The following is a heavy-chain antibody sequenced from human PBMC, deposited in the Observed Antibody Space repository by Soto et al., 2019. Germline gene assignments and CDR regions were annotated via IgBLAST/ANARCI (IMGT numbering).Heavy chain of an antibody. J-gene: IGHJ6*02. CDR1: GGSIISGGYY. D-gene: IGHD4-4*01. V-gene: IGHV4-31*03. Sequence: SETLSLTCTVSGGSIISGGYYLICIRQHPGKGLEWIGYIYYSGSTYYNPSLKSRVTISVDTSKNQFSLKLSSVTAADTAVYYCASSVTSYYYGMDVWGQGTTVTVSS. CDR3: ASSVTSYYYGMDV. CDR2: IYYSGST.